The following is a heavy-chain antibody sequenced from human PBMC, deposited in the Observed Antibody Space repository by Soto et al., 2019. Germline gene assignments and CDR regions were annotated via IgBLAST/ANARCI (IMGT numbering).Heavy chain of an antibody. Sequence: SETRSLTCTVSGGSISSGGYYWSWIRQHPGKGLEWIGYIYYSGSTYYNPSLKSRVIISVDTSKNQFSLKLSSVTAADTAVYYCARGLGPGIAATDFNNWFDPWGQGTLVTVSS. CDR1: GGSISSGGYY. V-gene: IGHV4-31*03. D-gene: IGHD6-13*01. CDR3: ARGLGPGIAATDFNNWFDP. J-gene: IGHJ5*02. CDR2: IYYSGST.